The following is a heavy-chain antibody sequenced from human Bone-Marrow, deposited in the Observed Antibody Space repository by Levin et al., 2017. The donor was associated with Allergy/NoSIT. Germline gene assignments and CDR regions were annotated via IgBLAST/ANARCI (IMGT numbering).Heavy chain of an antibody. CDR2: ISSSSSTI. V-gene: IGHV3-48*01. J-gene: IGHJ5*02. D-gene: IGHD3/OR15-3a*01. Sequence: GGSLRLSCAASGFTFSSYSMNWVRQAPGKGLEWVSYISSSSSTIYYADSVKGRFTISRDNAKNSLYLQMNSLRAEDTAVYYCASGPVSTSWGQGTLVTVSS. CDR1: GFTFSSYS. CDR3: ASGPVSTS.